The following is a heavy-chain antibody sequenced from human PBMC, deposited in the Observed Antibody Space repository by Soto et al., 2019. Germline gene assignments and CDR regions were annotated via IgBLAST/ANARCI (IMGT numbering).Heavy chain of an antibody. CDR1: GGSISIYY. V-gene: IGHV4-59*01. Sequence: SETLSLTCTVSGGSISIYYWTWIRQPPGKGLEWIGNIYYSGSTNYNPSLKSRVTISADTSNNQFSLKLNSVTAADTAVYYCARVGDSSLHWLDPWGQGTLVTVSS. CDR2: IYYSGST. D-gene: IGHD2-21*01. J-gene: IGHJ5*02. CDR3: ARVGDSSLHWLDP.